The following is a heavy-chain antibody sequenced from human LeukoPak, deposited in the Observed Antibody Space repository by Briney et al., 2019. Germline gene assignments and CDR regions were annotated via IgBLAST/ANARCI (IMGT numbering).Heavy chain of an antibody. CDR3: ARERYDSSGYYYGYFDY. CDR1: GGSISSYY. Sequence: PSETLSLTCTVSGGSISSYYWSWIRQPPGKGLEWIGYIYYSGSTNYNPSLKSRVIISVDTSKNQFSLKLSSVTAADTAVYYCARERYDSSGYYYGYFDYWGQGTLVTVSS. J-gene: IGHJ4*02. CDR2: IYYSGST. D-gene: IGHD3-22*01. V-gene: IGHV4-59*01.